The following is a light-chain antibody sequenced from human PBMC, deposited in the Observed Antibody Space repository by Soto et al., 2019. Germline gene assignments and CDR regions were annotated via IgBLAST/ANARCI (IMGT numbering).Light chain of an antibody. V-gene: IGKV3-20*01. J-gene: IGKJ4*01. Sequence: PREIASLSCRTSQSISGRYLAWYQQKPGQAPRLLIYDASSRATGIPDRFSGSGSGTDFILTISRLEPEDFAVYYCQQYGSSPLTFGGGTKVDIK. CDR1: QSISGRY. CDR2: DAS. CDR3: QQYGSSPLT.